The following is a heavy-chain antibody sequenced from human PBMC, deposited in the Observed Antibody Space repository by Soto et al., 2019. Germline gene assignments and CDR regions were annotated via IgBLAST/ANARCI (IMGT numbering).Heavy chain of an antibody. J-gene: IGHJ6*03. Sequence: PGGSLRLSCAASVFTVSSNYMSWVRQAPGKGLEWVSVIYSGGSTYYADSVKGRFTISRHNSKNTLYLQMNSLRAEDTAVYYCARGRVVNYYYYYMDVWGKGTTVTVSS. CDR1: VFTVSSNY. CDR3: ARGRVVNYYYYYMDV. CDR2: IYSGGST. D-gene: IGHD3-3*01. V-gene: IGHV3-53*04.